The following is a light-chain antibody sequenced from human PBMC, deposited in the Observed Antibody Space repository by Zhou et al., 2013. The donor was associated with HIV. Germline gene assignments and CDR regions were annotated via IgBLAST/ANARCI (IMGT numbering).Light chain of an antibody. Sequence: DIQMTQSPSSLSASVGDRVTITCRASLSISTYLNWYHQRPGQAPKLLIYSASTLQSGVPSRFSGSGSGTEFTLTIDNLQPEDFATYYCQQTYSSPPYTFGQGTKLEI. CDR3: QQTYSSPPYT. V-gene: IGKV1-39*01. CDR1: LSISTY. CDR2: SAS. J-gene: IGKJ2*01.